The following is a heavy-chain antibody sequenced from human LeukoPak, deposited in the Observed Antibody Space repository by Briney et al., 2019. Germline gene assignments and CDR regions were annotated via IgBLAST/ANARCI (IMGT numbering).Heavy chain of an antibody. D-gene: IGHD3-3*01. CDR2: IYYSGST. CDR3: ARASNYDFWSGSALYYYMDV. V-gene: IGHV4-59*01. CDR1: GGSIGSYY. J-gene: IGHJ6*03. Sequence: KPSETLSLTXTVSGGSIGSYYWSWIRQPPGKGLEWIGYIYYSGSTNYNPSLKSRVTISVDTSKNQFSLKLSSVTAADTAVYYCARASNYDFWSGSALYYYMDVWGKGTTVTVSS.